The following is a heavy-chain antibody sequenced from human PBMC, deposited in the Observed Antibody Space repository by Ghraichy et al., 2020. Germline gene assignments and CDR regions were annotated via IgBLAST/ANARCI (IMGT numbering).Heavy chain of an antibody. J-gene: IGHJ6*03. CDR3: TTGTSGSFQYYYYYYMDV. D-gene: IGHD1-26*01. V-gene: IGHV3-15*01. Sequence: LSLTCAASGFTFSNAWMSWVRQAPGKGLEWVGRIKSKTDGGTTDYAAPVKGRFTISRDDSKNTLYLQMNSLKTEDTAVYYCTTGTSGSFQYYYYYYMDVWGKGTTVTVSS. CDR1: GFTFSNAW. CDR2: IKSKTDGGTT.